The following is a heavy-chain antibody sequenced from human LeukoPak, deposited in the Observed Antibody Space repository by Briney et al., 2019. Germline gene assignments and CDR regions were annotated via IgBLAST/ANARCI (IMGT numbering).Heavy chain of an antibody. Sequence: GGSLRLSCAASGFTFSSYAMSWVRQAPGKGLEGFSAIRGSGGSTYYADSVKGRFTISRDNSKNTLYLQMNSLRAEDTAVSYSAKDLVWYYYDSSGYFPLDYWGQGTLVTVSS. CDR3: AKDLVWYYYDSSGYFPLDY. D-gene: IGHD3-22*01. CDR1: GFTFSSYA. V-gene: IGHV3-23*01. CDR2: IRGSGGST. J-gene: IGHJ4*02.